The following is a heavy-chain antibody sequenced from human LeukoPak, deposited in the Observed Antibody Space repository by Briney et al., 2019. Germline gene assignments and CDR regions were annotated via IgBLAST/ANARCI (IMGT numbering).Heavy chain of an antibody. CDR1: GFTFSSYA. J-gene: IGHJ6*01. CDR2: ISYDGSNK. Sequence: GGSLRLSCAASGFTFSSYAMHWVRQAPGKGLEWVAVISYDGSNKYYADSVKGRFTISRDNSKNTLYLQMNSLRAEDTAVYYCARATRAATHYYYLGMDVWGQETTLTVS. V-gene: IGHV3-30-3*01. CDR3: ARATRAATHYYYLGMDV.